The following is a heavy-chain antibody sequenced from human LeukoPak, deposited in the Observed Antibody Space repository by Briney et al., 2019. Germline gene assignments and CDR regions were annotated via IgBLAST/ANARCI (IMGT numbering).Heavy chain of an antibody. Sequence: PSETLSLTCTVSGGSISSYYWSWIRQPAGKGLEWIGRIYTSGTTNYNPSLKSRVTMSVGTSKNQFSLKLSSVTAADTAVYYCARSFLEWNNWFDPWGQGTLVTVSS. J-gene: IGHJ5*02. D-gene: IGHD3-3*01. V-gene: IGHV4-4*07. CDR3: ARSFLEWNNWFDP. CDR1: GGSISSYY. CDR2: IYTSGTT.